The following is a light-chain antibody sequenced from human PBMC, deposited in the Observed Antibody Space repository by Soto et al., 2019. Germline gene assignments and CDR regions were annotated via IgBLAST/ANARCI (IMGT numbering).Light chain of an antibody. CDR3: QQYNSYFFT. CDR2: GAS. Sequence: DIQMTQSPSTLSASVGDRVNITCRASETINSWLAWYQQKPGKAPKLLIYGASSLHTGVPSRFSGSGSGTEFTLTISSLQTDDFATYYCQQYNSYFFTFGPGTKVDV. V-gene: IGKV1-5*03. J-gene: IGKJ3*01. CDR1: ETINSW.